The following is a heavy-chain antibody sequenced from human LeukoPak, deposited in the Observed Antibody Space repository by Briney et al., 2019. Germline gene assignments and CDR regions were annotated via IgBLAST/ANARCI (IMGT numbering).Heavy chain of an antibody. D-gene: IGHD4-17*01. Sequence: PGGSLRLSCAASGFTFDDYTMHWVRQASGKGLEWISGISWNSDNIGYADSVKGRFTISRDNAKNSLYLQMNSLRAEDTAVYYRARDRYGYFDYWGQGTLVTVSS. CDR1: GFTFDDYT. CDR2: ISWNSDNI. V-gene: IGHV3-9*01. J-gene: IGHJ4*02. CDR3: ARDRYGYFDY.